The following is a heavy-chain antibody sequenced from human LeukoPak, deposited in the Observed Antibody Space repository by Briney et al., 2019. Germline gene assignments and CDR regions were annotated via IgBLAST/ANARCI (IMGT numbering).Heavy chain of an antibody. J-gene: IGHJ6*04. CDR3: AKGRGLLHYDILTGYYGNGMGV. CDR2: ISHDGSNK. CDR1: GFTFSSYG. Sequence: GGSLRLSCAASGFTFSSYGMHWVRQAPGKGLEWVAVISHDGSNKYYADSVKGRFTISRDNSKNTLYLQMNSLRAEDTAVYYCAKGRGLLHYDILTGYYGNGMGVWGKGTTVTVSS. D-gene: IGHD3-9*01. V-gene: IGHV3-30*18.